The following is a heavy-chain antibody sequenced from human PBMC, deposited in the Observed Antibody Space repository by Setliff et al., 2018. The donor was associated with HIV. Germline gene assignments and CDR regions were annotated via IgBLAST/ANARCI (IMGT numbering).Heavy chain of an antibody. Sequence: SETLSLTCTVSGGSINNDIYFWTWTRQRPGKGLEWIGYIYYSGSTHSNPSLKSRLTISVDTSSNQFSLKLNSVTAADTAIYYCARSSRSSPFWFDYWGLGTLGTSPQ. CDR3: ARSSRSSPFWFDY. J-gene: IGHJ4*01. V-gene: IGHV4-31*02. CDR1: GGSINNDIYF. D-gene: IGHD6-6*01. CDR2: IYYSGST.